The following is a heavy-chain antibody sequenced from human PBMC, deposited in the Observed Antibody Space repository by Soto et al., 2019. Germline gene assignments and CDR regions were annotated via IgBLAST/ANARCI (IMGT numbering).Heavy chain of an antibody. D-gene: IGHD5-12*01. Sequence: GGSLRLSCAASGFTISRNYISWVRQAPGKGLERVSVIYSAGNIYYADSVKGRFSISRDNSKNTVYLQMNSLRVKDTAVYYCARGRDGYNFLYEPTWGQGTLVTVSS. V-gene: IGHV3-53*01. CDR2: IYSAGNI. J-gene: IGHJ4*02. CDR3: ARGRDGYNFLYEPT. CDR1: GFTISRNY.